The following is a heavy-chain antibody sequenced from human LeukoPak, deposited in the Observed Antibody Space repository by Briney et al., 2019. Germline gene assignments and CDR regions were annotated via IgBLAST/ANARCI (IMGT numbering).Heavy chain of an antibody. J-gene: IGHJ4*02. CDR1: GGSISSGSYY. D-gene: IGHD3-3*01. CDR2: IYTSGST. V-gene: IGHV4-61*02. CDR3: ARFYDFWSGYLDY. Sequence: SETLSLTCTVSGGSISSGSYYWSWIRQPAGKGLEWIGRIYTSGSTNYNPSLKSRVTISVDTSKNQFSLKLSSVTAADTAVYYCARFYDFWSGYLDYWGQGTLVTVSS.